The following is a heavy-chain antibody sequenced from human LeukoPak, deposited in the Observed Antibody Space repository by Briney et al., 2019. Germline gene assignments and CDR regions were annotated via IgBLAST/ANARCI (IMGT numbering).Heavy chain of an antibody. CDR2: IYSGGST. D-gene: IGHD5-24*01. J-gene: IGHJ4*02. V-gene: IGHV3-66*04. CDR1: GFTVSSNY. Sequence: GGSLRLSCAASGFTVSSNYMSWVRQAPGKGLEWVSVIYSGGSTYYADSVKGRFTISRDNSKNTLYLQMNSLRAEDTAVYYCARHGGDGPSRGGFDYWGQGTLVTVSS. CDR3: ARHGGDGPSRGGFDY.